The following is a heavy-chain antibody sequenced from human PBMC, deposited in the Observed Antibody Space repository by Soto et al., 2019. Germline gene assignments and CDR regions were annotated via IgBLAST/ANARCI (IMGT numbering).Heavy chain of an antibody. CDR1: GFTFSSYA. V-gene: IGHV3-23*01. J-gene: IGHJ4*02. Sequence: GGSLRLSCAASGFTFSSYAMSWVRQAPGKGLEWVSAISGSGGSTYYADSVKGRFTISRDNSKNTLYLQMNSLRAEDTAVYYCAKDQRDYYDSSGYGFQFDYWGQGTLVTVSS. D-gene: IGHD3-22*01. CDR3: AKDQRDYYDSSGYGFQFDY. CDR2: ISGSGGST.